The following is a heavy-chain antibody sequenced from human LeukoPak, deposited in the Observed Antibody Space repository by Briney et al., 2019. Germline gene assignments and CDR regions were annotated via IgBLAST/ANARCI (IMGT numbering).Heavy chain of an antibody. CDR3: ARAEWSRKVFDY. CDR2: IKQDASEK. V-gene: IGHV3-7*01. J-gene: IGHJ4*02. CDR1: GFLFSSYW. Sequence: PGGSLRLSCTPSGFLFSSYWMSWIRQAPGKGLEWVANIKQDASEKYYVDSVKGRFTISRDNAKNSLYLQMNSLRAEDTAVYYCARAEWSRKVFDYWGQGTLVTVSS. D-gene: IGHD1-14*01.